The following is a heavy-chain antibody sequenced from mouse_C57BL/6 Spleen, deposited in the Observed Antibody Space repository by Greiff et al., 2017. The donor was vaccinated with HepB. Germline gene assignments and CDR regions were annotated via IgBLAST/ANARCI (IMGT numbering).Heavy chain of an antibody. J-gene: IGHJ1*03. CDR3: ARDTRYYGNYGGYFDV. CDR2: ISDGGSYT. CDR1: GFTFSSYA. V-gene: IGHV5-4*01. D-gene: IGHD2-1*01. Sequence: EVMLVESGGGLVKPGGSLKLSCAASGFTFSSYAMSWVRQTPEKRLEWVATISDGGSYTYYPDNVKGRFTISRDNAKNNLYLQMSHLKSEDTAMYYCARDTRYYGNYGGYFDVWGTGTTVTVSS.